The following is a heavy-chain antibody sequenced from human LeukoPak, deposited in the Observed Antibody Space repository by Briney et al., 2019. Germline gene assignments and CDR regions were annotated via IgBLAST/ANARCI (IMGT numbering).Heavy chain of an antibody. CDR1: GYTFTGYY. J-gene: IGHJ4*02. Sequence: ASVMVSCKASGYTFTGYYKHWVRQAPGQGLEWMGWINPNSGGTNYAQKFQGRVTMTRDTSISTAYMELSRLRSDDTAVYYCASLAAAGTGEGFLDYWGQGTLVTVSS. D-gene: IGHD6-13*01. CDR3: ASLAAAGTGEGFLDY. V-gene: IGHV1-2*02. CDR2: INPNSGGT.